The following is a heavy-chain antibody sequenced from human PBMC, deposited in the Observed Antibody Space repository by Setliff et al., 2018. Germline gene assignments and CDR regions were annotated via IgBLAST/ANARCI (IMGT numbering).Heavy chain of an antibody. D-gene: IGHD6-19*01. CDR3: ARGPDLTAVGATYFYGMDV. Sequence: ETLSLTCTVSGGSVTESFWGWIRQPAGRGLEWIGRMIVSGGADYNPSLKSRVTMSVDSPNNKFSLNLSSVSAADTAVYYCARGPDLTAVGATYFYGMDVWGQGATVTVSS. J-gene: IGHJ6*02. CDR1: GGSVTESF. CDR2: MIVSGGA. V-gene: IGHV4-4*07.